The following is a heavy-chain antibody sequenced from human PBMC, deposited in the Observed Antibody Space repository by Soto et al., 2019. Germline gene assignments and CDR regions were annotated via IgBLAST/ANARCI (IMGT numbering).Heavy chain of an antibody. CDR2: VSHDGVNK. V-gene: IGHV3-30-3*01. Sequence: QMQLVESGGGVVQPGRSLRLSCAASGFSFRNYNLHWVRQAPGKGLEWVAVVSHDGVNKHYAESVKGRLSISRDSSRDTLYLKMTSLRPEDTAVYYCVRETQIVMVVVPTPGSPGAFDMWGQGTMVTVSS. D-gene: IGHD2-15*01. CDR1: GFSFRNYN. J-gene: IGHJ3*02. CDR3: VRETQIVMVVVPTPGSPGAFDM.